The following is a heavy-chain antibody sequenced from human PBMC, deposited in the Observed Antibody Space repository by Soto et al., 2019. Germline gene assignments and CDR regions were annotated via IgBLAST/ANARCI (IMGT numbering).Heavy chain of an antibody. Sequence: QVQLVQSGADVKKPGSSVKVSCKTFGGTFSTFTINWVRQAPGQGLVWMGSFIPFLNISNNARNFLGRLTLAADESTPTTYMEPQSLSPVDTAIYFCATLGAQTDDWGQGTLVTVSS. V-gene: IGHV1-69*09. J-gene: IGHJ4*02. CDR2: FIPFLNIS. CDR3: ATLGAQTDD. D-gene: IGHD3-16*01. CDR1: GGTFSTFT.